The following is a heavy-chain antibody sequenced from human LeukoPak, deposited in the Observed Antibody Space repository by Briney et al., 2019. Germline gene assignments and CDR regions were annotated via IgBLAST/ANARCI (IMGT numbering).Heavy chain of an antibody. J-gene: IGHJ4*02. D-gene: IGHD2-2*01. Sequence: GGSLRLSCAASGFTFSSYSMNWVRQAPGKGLEWVSSISSSSSYIYYADSVKGRFTISRDNAKNSLYLQMNSLRAEDTAVYYCARKGDEQQAAMYYFDYCGQGSLVTVSS. CDR2: ISSSSSYI. V-gene: IGHV3-21*01. CDR1: GFTFSSYS. CDR3: ARKGDEQQAAMYYFDY.